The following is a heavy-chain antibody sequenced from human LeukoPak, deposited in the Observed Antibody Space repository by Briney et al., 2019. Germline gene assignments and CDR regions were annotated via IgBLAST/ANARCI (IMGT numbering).Heavy chain of an antibody. CDR2: IRYDGTKK. V-gene: IGHV3-30*02. Sequence: GGSLRLSCAASGFTFSSYAMSWVRQAPGKGLEWVSFIRYDGTKKYYADSVKGRFTISRDNSKNTLYLQMNSLRPEDTAVYYCAKEDGSSFSYFDYWGQGTLVTVSS. J-gene: IGHJ4*02. CDR3: AKEDGSSFSYFDY. CDR1: GFTFSSYA. D-gene: IGHD6-13*01.